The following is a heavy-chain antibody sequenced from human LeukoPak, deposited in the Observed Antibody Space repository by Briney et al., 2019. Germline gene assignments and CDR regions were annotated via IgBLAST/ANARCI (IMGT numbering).Heavy chain of an antibody. J-gene: IGHJ4*02. Sequence: PSETLSLACSVSGVSISSGSNYWGWNRQPPGKTLEWVGSIYSSGSTYYNSSLKSRVTISVDTSKNQFSLKLSSVTAADTAVYYCARGNDSSGYQSSSEFDYWGQGTLVTVSS. D-gene: IGHD3-22*01. CDR3: ARGNDSSGYQSSSEFDY. V-gene: IGHV4-39*07. CDR1: GVSISSGSNY. CDR2: IYSSGST.